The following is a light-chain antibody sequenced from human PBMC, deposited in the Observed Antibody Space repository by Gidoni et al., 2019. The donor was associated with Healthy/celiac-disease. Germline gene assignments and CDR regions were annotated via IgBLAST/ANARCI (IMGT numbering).Light chain of an antibody. J-gene: IGKJ2*01. Sequence: EIVLTQSPGTLSLSPGERATLSCRASQSVSSNYLAWYQHKPGQAPRLLIYVASSRATGIPDRFSGSVSGTDFTLTISRLEPEDFAVYYCQQYGSSPYTFGQGTKLEIK. CDR2: VAS. V-gene: IGKV3-20*01. CDR3: QQYGSSPYT. CDR1: QSVSSNY.